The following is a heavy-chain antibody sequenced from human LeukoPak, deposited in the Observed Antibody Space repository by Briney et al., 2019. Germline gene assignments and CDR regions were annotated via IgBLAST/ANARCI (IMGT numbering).Heavy chain of an antibody. J-gene: IGHJ3*02. V-gene: IGHV3-7*01. CDR3: ARGDFNDNGDYVDAFDI. D-gene: IGHD4-17*01. CDR2: IKPDGREK. Sequence: PGGSLRLSCAASGFTFSSYWMSWVRQAPGKGLERVANIKPDGREKYYLDSVKGRFTISRDNVKKSLYLQMNSLRAEDTAVYYCARGDFNDNGDYVDAFDIWGHGTMVTVSS. CDR1: GFTFSSYW.